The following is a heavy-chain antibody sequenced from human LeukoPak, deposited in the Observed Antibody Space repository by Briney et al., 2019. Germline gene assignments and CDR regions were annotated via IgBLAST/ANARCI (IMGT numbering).Heavy chain of an antibody. J-gene: IGHJ5*02. D-gene: IGHD3-22*01. CDR2: ISAYNGNT. CDR3: ARAERVTYYYDSSGYPLDNWFDP. Sequence: ASVKVSCKASGYTLTSYGISWVRQAPGQGLEWMGWISAYNGNTNYAQKLQGRVTMTTDTSTSTAYMELRSLRSDDTAVYYCARAERVTYYYDSSGYPLDNWFDPWGQGTLVTVSS. V-gene: IGHV1-18*01. CDR1: GYTLTSYG.